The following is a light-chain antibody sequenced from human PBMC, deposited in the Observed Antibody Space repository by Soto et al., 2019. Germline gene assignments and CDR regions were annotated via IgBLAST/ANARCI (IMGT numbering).Light chain of an antibody. Sequence: EIVMTQSPVTLSVSPGERVTLSRRASQSVSSNLAWYQQKPGQAPSLLIYGAFTRATGILARFSGTGSGTEFTLTISSLQSEDFALYYCQQYNNWPRTFGQGTKVDIK. CDR3: QQYNNWPRT. V-gene: IGKV3-15*01. J-gene: IGKJ1*01. CDR1: QSVSSN. CDR2: GAF.